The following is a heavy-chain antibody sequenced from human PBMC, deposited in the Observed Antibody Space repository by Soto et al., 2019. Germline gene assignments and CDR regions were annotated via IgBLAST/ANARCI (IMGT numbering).Heavy chain of an antibody. J-gene: IGHJ2*01. CDR3: XXXXXXXFDL. Sequence: QVQLVESGGGVVQPGRSLRLSCAASGFTFSRYGMHWVRQAPGKGLEWVAVISYDGSNKHYADSVKGRFTISRDNSKXXXXXXXXXXXXXXXXXXXXXXXXXXXFDLXGRGTLVTVSS. CDR1: GFTFSRYG. V-gene: IGHV3-30*03. CDR2: ISYDGSNK.